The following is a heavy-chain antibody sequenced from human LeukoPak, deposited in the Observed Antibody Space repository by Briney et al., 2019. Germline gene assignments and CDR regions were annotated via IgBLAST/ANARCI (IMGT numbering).Heavy chain of an antibody. Sequence: ASVKVSCKASGGTFSSYAISWVRQALGQGLEWMGRIIPIFGTANYAQKFQGRVTITTDESTSTAYMELSSLRSEDTAVYYCARGGYCSSTSCADAFDIWGQGTMVTVSS. CDR3: ARGGYCSSTSCADAFDI. CDR2: IIPIFGTA. D-gene: IGHD2-2*01. CDR1: GGTFSSYA. J-gene: IGHJ3*02. V-gene: IGHV1-69*05.